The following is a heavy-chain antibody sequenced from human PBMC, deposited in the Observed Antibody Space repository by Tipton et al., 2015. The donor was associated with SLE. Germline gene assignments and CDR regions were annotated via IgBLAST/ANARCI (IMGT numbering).Heavy chain of an antibody. V-gene: IGHV3-13*01. CDR3: ARGGQFYYGSGSTSYYYGMDV. Sequence: GSLRLSCAASGFTFSSYDMHWVRQATGKGLEWVSAIGTAGDTYYPGSVKGRFTISRENAKNSLYLQMNSLRAGDTAVYYCARGGQFYYGSGSTSYYYGMDVWGQGTTVTVSS. D-gene: IGHD3-10*01. J-gene: IGHJ6*02. CDR2: IGTAGDT. CDR1: GFTFSSYD.